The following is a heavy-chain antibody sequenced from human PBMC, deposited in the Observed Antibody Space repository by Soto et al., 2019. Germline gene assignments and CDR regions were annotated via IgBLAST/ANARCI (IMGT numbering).Heavy chain of an antibody. D-gene: IGHD7-27*01. J-gene: IGHJ4*02. CDR2: IIPIFGTA. CDR3: ATAGEFSMTSDYYFDY. CDR1: GGTFSSYA. Sequence: SVKVSCKASGGTFSSYAISWVRQAPGQGLEWMGGIIPIFGTANYAQKFQGRVTITADESTSTAYMELSSLRSEDTAVYYCATAGEFSMTSDYYFDYSGQGTLVTVS. V-gene: IGHV1-69*13.